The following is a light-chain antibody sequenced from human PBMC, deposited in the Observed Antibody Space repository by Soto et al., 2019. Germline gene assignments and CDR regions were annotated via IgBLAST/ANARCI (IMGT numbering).Light chain of an antibody. CDR2: GAS. J-gene: IGKJ1*01. Sequence: EIVMTQSPATLSVSPGERATLSCMASQSVSNNLAWYQKKPGQAPRLLIYGASTRATGIPARFSGSGSGTEFTLTISSLQSEDFAVYYCQQYTNWWTFGQGTRVEIK. CDR1: QSVSNN. CDR3: QQYTNWWT. V-gene: IGKV3-15*01.